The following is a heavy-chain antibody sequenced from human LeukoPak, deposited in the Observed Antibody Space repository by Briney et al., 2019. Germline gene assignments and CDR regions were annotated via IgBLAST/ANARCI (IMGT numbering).Heavy chain of an antibody. CDR2: MHYSGTT. CDR3: ARHVRDGYETGDYFDY. CDR1: GGSITSSTYY. J-gene: IGHJ4*02. V-gene: IGHV4-39*01. Sequence: SETLSLTCTVSGGSITSSTYYWGWIRQPPNKGLEWIGSMHYSGTTYYSPSLESRVSISVDTSKEHFSLNLSSVTAADTAVYFCARHVRDGYETGDYFDYWGQGTLVTVSS. D-gene: IGHD5-24*01.